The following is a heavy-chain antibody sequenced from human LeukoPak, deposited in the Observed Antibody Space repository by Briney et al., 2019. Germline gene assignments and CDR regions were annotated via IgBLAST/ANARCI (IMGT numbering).Heavy chain of an antibody. Sequence: GGSLRLSCAASGFTFSSYSMNWVRQAPGKGLEWVSSISSSSSYIYYADSAKGRFTISRDNAKNSLYLQMNSLRAEDTAVYYCARGRREAYYDILTGGNWFDPWGQGTLVTVSS. J-gene: IGHJ5*02. CDR3: ARGRREAYYDILTGGNWFDP. V-gene: IGHV3-21*01. D-gene: IGHD3-9*01. CDR1: GFTFSSYS. CDR2: ISSSSSYI.